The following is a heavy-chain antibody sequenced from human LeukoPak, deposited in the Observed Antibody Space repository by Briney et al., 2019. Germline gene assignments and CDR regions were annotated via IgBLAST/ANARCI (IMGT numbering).Heavy chain of an antibody. CDR2: IYYSGST. J-gene: IGHJ4*02. D-gene: IGHD6-19*01. Sequence: SETLSLTCTVSGGSISSYYWSWIRQPPGKGLEWIGYIYYSGSTNYNPSLKSRVTISVDTSKNQFSLKLSSVTAADTAVYYCARSYSSGWYAGVHDYWGQGTLVTVSP. CDR3: ARSYSSGWYAGVHDY. V-gene: IGHV4-59*01. CDR1: GGSISSYY.